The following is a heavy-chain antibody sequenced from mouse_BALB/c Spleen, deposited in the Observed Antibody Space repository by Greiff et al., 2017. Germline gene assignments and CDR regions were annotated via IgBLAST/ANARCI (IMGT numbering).Heavy chain of an antibody. J-gene: IGHJ4*01. CDR3: ARGSSGPFYAMDY. D-gene: IGHD3-1*01. Sequence: VQLQQSGAELAKPGASVKMSCKASGYTFTSYWMHWVKQRPGQGLEWIGYINPSTGYTEYNQKFKDKATLTADKSSSTAYMQLSSLTSEDSAVYYCARGSSGPFYAMDYWGQGTSVTVSS. V-gene: IGHV1-7*01. CDR2: INPSTGYT. CDR1: GYTFTSYW.